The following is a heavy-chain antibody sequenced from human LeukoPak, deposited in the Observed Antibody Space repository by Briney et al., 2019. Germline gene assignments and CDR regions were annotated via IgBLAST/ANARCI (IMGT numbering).Heavy chain of an antibody. V-gene: IGHV3-15*07. CDR1: GYTFSNYM. J-gene: IGHJ5*02. CDR3: ATDFYDST. CDR2: IRSNSDGGTI. Sequence: GGSLRLSCAASGYTFSNYMMHWVRQAPGKGLEWVGRIRSNSDGGTIDYAAPVKGRFTLSRDDSKTTLYLQMNSLQTEDTAVYYCATDFYDSTWGQGTLVTVSS. D-gene: IGHD3-22*01.